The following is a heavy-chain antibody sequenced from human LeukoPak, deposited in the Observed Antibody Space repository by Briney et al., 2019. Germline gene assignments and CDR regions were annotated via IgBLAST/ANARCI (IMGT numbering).Heavy chain of an antibody. Sequence: GGSLRLSCAASGFTFSSYALSWVRQAPGKGLEWVAAISGSGTTTYYADSLKGRFTISRDSSKNTLYLQMNSLRAEDTAVYYCAKEGNYYGTDYWGQGTLVTVSS. CDR2: ISGSGTTT. D-gene: IGHD3-10*01. V-gene: IGHV3-23*01. CDR1: GFTFSSYA. CDR3: AKEGNYYGTDY. J-gene: IGHJ4*02.